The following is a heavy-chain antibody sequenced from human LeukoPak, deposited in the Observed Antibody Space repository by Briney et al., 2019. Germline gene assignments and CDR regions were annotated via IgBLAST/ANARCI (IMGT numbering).Heavy chain of an antibody. J-gene: IGHJ4*02. CDR2: VDPKDGET. Sequence: ASVKISCKVSGYTLTDYYVHWVQKAPGKGLEWMGVVDPKDGETKYAEKFQGRVIMTADTSTDTAYMELSSLRSEDTAVYYCATLGNSGYGVDYWGQGTLVTVSS. CDR3: ATLGNSGYGVDY. CDR1: GYTLTDYY. D-gene: IGHD5-12*01. V-gene: IGHV1-69-2*01.